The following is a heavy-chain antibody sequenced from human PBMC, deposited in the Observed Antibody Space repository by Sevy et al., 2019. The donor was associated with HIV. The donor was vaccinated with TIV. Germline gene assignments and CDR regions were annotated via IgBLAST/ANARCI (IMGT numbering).Heavy chain of an antibody. CDR3: ARGSGRYCSSTSCYTLDYYYYGMDV. V-gene: IGHV3-13*01. Sequence: GGSLRLSCAASGFTFSSYDMHWVCQATGKGLEWVSAIGTAGDTYYPGSVKGRFTISRENAKNSLYLQMNSLRAGDTAVYYCARGSGRYCSSTSCYTLDYYYYGMDVWGQGTTVTVSS. CDR1: GFTFSSYD. CDR2: IGTAGDT. J-gene: IGHJ6*02. D-gene: IGHD2-2*02.